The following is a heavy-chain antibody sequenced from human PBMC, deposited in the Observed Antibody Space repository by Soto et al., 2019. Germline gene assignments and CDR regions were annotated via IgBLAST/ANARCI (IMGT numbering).Heavy chain of an antibody. D-gene: IGHD3-3*01. Sequence: QVQLQESGPGLVKPSQTLSLTCTVSGGSISSGGYYWSWIRQHPGKGLEWIGYIYYSGSTYYNPSLKSRVTISVATSKNQFSLKLSSVTAADTAVYYCARGHYDFWSGYSPPFDYWGQGTLVTVSS. CDR2: IYYSGST. CDR1: GGSISSGGYY. V-gene: IGHV4-31*03. CDR3: ARGHYDFWSGYSPPFDY. J-gene: IGHJ4*02.